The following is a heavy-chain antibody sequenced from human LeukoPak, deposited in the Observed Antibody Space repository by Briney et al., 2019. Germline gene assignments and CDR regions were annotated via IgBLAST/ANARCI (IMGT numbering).Heavy chain of an antibody. CDR2: IYSSGTT. V-gene: IGHV4-59*01. CDR3: ARWFCISNTCYHMDV. J-gene: IGHJ6*03. Sequence: SETLSLTCTVSGGSISTYYWSWIRQPPGEGLEWIGYIYSSGTTIYNPYLKSRVTMSEDTSKNQLSLRLSSVTAADTAVYYCARWFCISNTCYHMDVWGKGTTVTVSS. CDR1: GGSISTYY. D-gene: IGHD2-2*01.